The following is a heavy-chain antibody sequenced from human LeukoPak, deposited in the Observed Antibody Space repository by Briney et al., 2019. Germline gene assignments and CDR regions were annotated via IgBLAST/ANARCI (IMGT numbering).Heavy chain of an antibody. CDR2: IYTSGST. CDR3: ARAGTTPTGGVYYYYGLDV. Sequence: PSETLSLTCTVSGGSISSYCWSWIRQPAGKGLEWIGRIYTSGSTNYNASLKSRVSMSVDTSKNQFSLKLYSVTAADTAVYYCARAGTTPTGGVYYYYGLDVWGQGTTVTVSS. J-gene: IGHJ6*01. CDR1: GGSISSYC. V-gene: IGHV4-4*07. D-gene: IGHD1-7*01.